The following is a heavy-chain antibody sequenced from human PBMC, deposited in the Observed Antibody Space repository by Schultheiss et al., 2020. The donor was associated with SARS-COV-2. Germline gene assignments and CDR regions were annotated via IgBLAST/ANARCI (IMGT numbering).Heavy chain of an antibody. CDR2: INPNSGGT. Sequence: ASVKVSCKASGYTFTGYYMHWVRQAPGQGLEWMGRINPNSGGTNYAQKFQGRVTMTRDTSISTAYMELSRLRSDDTAVYYCTGIAAAGSYYYYGMDVWGQGTTVTVSS. D-gene: IGHD6-13*01. V-gene: IGHV1-2*06. J-gene: IGHJ6*02. CDR1: GYTFTGYY. CDR3: TGIAAAGSYYYYGMDV.